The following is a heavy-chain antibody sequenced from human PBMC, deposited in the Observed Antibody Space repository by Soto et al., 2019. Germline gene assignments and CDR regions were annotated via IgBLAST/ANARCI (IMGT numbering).Heavy chain of an antibody. Sequence: ASVKVSFKASGYTFTSYGISWVRQARGQRLEWIGWIVVGSGIPKYAQKFQERVIITRDMSTGTAYMELSSLRSEDTAVYYCARGSPPGTTESSPFDYWG. D-gene: IGHD1-1*01. CDR1: GYTFTSYG. CDR3: ARGSPPGTTESSPFDY. J-gene: IGHJ4*01. V-gene: IGHV1-58*02. CDR2: IVVGSGIP.